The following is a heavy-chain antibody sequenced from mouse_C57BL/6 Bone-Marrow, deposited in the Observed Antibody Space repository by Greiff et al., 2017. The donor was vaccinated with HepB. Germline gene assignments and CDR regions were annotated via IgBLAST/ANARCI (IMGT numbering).Heavy chain of an antibody. CDR1: GFTFSSYT. CDR3: ARHGDYYGSSEAWFAY. J-gene: IGHJ3*01. D-gene: IGHD1-1*01. V-gene: IGHV5-9*01. CDR2: ISGGGGNT. Sequence: EVHLVESGGGLVKPGGSLKLSCAASGFTFSSYTMSWVRQTPEKRLEWVATISGGGGNTYYPDSVKGRFTISRDNAKNTLYLQMSSLRSEDTALYYCARHGDYYGSSEAWFAYWGQGTLVTVSA.